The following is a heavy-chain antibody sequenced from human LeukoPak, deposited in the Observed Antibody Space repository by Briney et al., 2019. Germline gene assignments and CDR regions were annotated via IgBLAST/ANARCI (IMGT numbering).Heavy chain of an antibody. Sequence: PGGSLRLSCAASGFTFSSYWMSWVRQAPGKGLEWVANIKQDGSEKYYVDSVKGRFTISRDNAKNSLYLQMNSLRAEDTAVYYCARTAGYSSSWYLDYWGQGNLVTVSS. CDR1: GFTFSSYW. J-gene: IGHJ4*02. V-gene: IGHV3-7*01. CDR2: IKQDGSEK. CDR3: ARTAGYSSSWYLDY. D-gene: IGHD6-13*01.